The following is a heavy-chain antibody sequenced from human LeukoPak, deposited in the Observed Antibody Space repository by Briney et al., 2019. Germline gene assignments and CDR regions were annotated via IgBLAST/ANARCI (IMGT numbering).Heavy chain of an antibody. CDR2: IYSGGGT. D-gene: IGHD4-17*01. Sequence: GGSLRLSCAASGFTVSTNYMSWVRQAPGKGLEWVSLIYSGGGTYYADSVKGRFTISRDSTRNTLSLQMNSLRVDDTAVYYCARGFRSVTTWGYFDYWGQGALVTVSS. J-gene: IGHJ4*02. CDR3: ARGFRSVTTWGYFDY. CDR1: GFTVSTNY. V-gene: IGHV3-66*01.